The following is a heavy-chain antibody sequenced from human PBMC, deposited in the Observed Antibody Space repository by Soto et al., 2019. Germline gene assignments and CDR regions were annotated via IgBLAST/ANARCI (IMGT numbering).Heavy chain of an antibody. CDR3: ARRAGGAVVWYYDL. J-gene: IGHJ2*01. CDR1: GFIFSNYA. V-gene: IGHV3-23*01. Sequence: EEHLLESGGGVVQRGGSLRLSCAASGFIFSNYAMTWVRQAPGKGLEWVSRISGRGGSTYYADSVKGRLTMSRDNSKNTLYLQMNSLSAEDTAIYYCARRAGGAVVWYYDLWGRGTLVT. D-gene: IGHD2-21*01. CDR2: ISGRGGST.